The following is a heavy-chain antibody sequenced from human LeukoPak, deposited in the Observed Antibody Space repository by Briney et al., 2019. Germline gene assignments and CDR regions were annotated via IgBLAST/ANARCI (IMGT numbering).Heavy chain of an antibody. D-gene: IGHD6-19*01. CDR3: AKDSSGGTLDY. Sequence: GRSLRLSCAASAFTFDDYAMHWVRHAPGKGLEWGSLISWDGGSTYYADSVKGRFTISRDNSKNSLYLQMNSLRAEDTALYYCAKDSSGGTLDYWGQGTLVTVSS. CDR1: AFTFDDYA. J-gene: IGHJ4*02. V-gene: IGHV3-43D*03. CDR2: ISWDGGST.